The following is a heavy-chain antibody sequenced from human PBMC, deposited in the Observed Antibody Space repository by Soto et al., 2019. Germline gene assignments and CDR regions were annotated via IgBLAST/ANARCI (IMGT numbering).Heavy chain of an antibody. D-gene: IGHD3-10*01. CDR3: ARELYYYGSGTAFDI. J-gene: IGHJ3*02. CDR1: GYAKSVDY. CDR2: INPNSGGT. Sequence: NRARKGAGYAKSVDYVGCGRNDHGQGLEWMGWINPNSGGTNYAQKFQGRVTMTRDTSISTAYMELSRLRSDDTAVYYCARELYYYGSGTAFDIWGQGTMVTVSS. V-gene: IGHV1-2*02.